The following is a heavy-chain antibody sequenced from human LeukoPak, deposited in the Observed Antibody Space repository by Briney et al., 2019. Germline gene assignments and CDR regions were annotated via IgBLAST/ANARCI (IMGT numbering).Heavy chain of an antibody. J-gene: IGHJ6*03. CDR3: ARGISNYGDYYYYYYYMDV. CDR1: GGSFSGYY. D-gene: IGHD4-17*01. CDR2: INHSGST. Sequence: SETLSLTCAVYGGSFSGYYWSWIRQPPGKGLEWIGEINHSGSTNYNPPLKSRVTISVDTSKNQFSLKLSSVTAADTAVYYCARGISNYGDYYYYYYYMDVWGKGTTVTVSS. V-gene: IGHV4-34*01.